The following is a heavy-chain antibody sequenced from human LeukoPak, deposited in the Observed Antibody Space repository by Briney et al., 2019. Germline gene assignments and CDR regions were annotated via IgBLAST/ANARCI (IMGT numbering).Heavy chain of an antibody. Sequence: QTGGSLRLSCAASGFTLSSFWMTWVRQAPGKGLEWVANIRQDGNEKFYVDSVKGRFTISRDNAKNSVYLQMSSLRAEDTAVYYCARGRGYSSSSFDYWGQGTLVTVSS. J-gene: IGHJ4*02. CDR3: ARGRGYSSSSFDY. CDR1: GFTLSSFW. D-gene: IGHD6-6*01. V-gene: IGHV3-7*01. CDR2: IRQDGNEK.